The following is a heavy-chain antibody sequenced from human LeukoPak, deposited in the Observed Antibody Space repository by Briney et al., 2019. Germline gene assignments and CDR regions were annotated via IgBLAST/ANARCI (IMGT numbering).Heavy chain of an antibody. CDR2: ISYDGSNK. D-gene: IGHD4-17*01. Sequence: GGSLRLSCAASGFTFSSYGMHWVHQAPGKGLEWVAVISYDGSNKYYADSVKGRFTISRDNSKNTLYLQMNSLRAEDTAVYYCAKDSDTVTPYFDYWGQGTLVTVSS. CDR1: GFTFSSYG. V-gene: IGHV3-30*18. J-gene: IGHJ4*02. CDR3: AKDSDTVTPYFDY.